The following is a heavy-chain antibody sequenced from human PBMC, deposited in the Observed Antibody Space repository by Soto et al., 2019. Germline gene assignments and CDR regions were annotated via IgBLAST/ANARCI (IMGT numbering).Heavy chain of an antibody. CDR3: ARDGMTSGDT. J-gene: IGHJ4*02. Sequence: SETLSLTCIVSGVSVTSYTWSWVRQPANKGLEWIGRVFSSVSATYNPSLKSRVSISMDTAENRISLKLDSVTAADAGVYFCARDGMTSGDTWGPGTLVTVSS. CDR2: VFSSVSA. V-gene: IGHV4-4*07. CDR1: GVSVTSYT. D-gene: IGHD2-21*02.